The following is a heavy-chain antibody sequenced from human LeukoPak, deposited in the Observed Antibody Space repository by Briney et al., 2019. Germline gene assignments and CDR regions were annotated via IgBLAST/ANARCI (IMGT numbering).Heavy chain of an antibody. V-gene: IGHV4-39*01. J-gene: IGHJ3*02. Sequence: SETLSLTCTVSGGSISSSSYYWGWIRQPPGKGLEWIGSIYYSGSTYYNPSLKSRVTISVDTSKNQFSLKLRSVTAADTALYYCARQWELGSNAFDIWGQGTMVTVSS. CDR2: IYYSGST. D-gene: IGHD7-27*01. CDR3: ARQWELGSNAFDI. CDR1: GGSISSSSYY.